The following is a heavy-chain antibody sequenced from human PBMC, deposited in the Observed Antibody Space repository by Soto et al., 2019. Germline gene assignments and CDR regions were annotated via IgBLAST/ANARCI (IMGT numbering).Heavy chain of an antibody. J-gene: IGHJ5*02. CDR2: IIPIFGTA. CDR1: GGPFSSYA. Sequence: ASVKVSCKASGGPFSSYAISWLRQAPGQGLEWLGGIIPIFGTANYAQKFQGRVTMTADKATSTAYMELSSLRSEDTAVYYCARASGIGISMIVVDNWFDPWGQGTLVTVSS. V-gene: IGHV1-69*06. CDR3: ARASGIGISMIVVDNWFDP. D-gene: IGHD3-22*01.